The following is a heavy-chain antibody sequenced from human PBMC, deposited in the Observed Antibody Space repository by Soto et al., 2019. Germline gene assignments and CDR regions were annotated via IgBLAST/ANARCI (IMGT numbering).Heavy chain of an antibody. CDR2: IVVGSGNT. Sequence: SVKVSCKASGFTFTSSAVQWVRQARGQRLEWIGWIVVGSGNTNYAQKFQERVTITRDMSTSTAYMELSSLRSEDTAVYYCAADQVWYPEEMATTGYYYYYGMDVWGQGTTVTVSS. CDR3: AADQVWYPEEMATTGYYYYYGMDV. CDR1: GFTFTSSA. V-gene: IGHV1-58*01. J-gene: IGHJ6*02. D-gene: IGHD1-1*01.